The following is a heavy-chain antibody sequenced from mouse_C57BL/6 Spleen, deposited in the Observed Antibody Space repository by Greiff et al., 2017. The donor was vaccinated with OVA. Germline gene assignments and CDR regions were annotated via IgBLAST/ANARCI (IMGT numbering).Heavy chain of an antibody. J-gene: IGHJ1*03. CDR1: GYTFTSYW. Sequence: VQLQQPGAELVRPGTSVKLSCKASGYTFTSYWMHWVKQRPGQGLEWIGVIDPSDSYTNYNQKFKGKATLTVDTSSSTAYMPLSSLTSEDSAVYDCARSDYGSSPWYFDVWGTGTTVTVSS. V-gene: IGHV1-59*01. CDR2: IDPSDSYT. CDR3: ARSDYGSSPWYFDV. D-gene: IGHD1-1*01.